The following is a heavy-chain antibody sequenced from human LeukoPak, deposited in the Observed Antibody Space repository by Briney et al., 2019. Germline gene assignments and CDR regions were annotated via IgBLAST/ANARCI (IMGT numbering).Heavy chain of an antibody. V-gene: IGHV4-59*08. CDR1: GGSISSYY. CDR2: IYYSGSP. J-gene: IGHJ6*02. CDR3: ARSIAVAGIVSDYYYYGMDV. D-gene: IGHD6-19*01. Sequence: SETLSLTRTVSGGSISSYYWSWIRQPPGKGLEWIGYIYYSGSPNYNPSLKSRVTISIHTSKKQFSLKLSSVTATDTAVYYCARSIAVAGIVSDYYYYGMDVWGQGTTVTVSS.